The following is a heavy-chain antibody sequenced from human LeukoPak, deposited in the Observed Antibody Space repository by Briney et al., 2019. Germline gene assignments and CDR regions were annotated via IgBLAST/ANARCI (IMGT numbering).Heavy chain of an antibody. CDR1: GFTFSSYS. V-gene: IGHV3-23*01. D-gene: IGHD3-22*01. Sequence: GGSLRLSCAASGFTFSSYSMNWVRQAPGKGLEWVSAISGSGGSTYYADSVKGRFTISRDNSKNTLYLQMNSLRAEDTAVYYCAKGSTYYYDSSGYYFDYWGQGTLVTVS. CDR2: ISGSGGST. J-gene: IGHJ4*02. CDR3: AKGSTYYYDSSGYYFDY.